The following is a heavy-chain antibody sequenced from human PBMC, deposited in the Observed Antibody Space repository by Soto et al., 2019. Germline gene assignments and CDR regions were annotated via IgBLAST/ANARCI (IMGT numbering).Heavy chain of an antibody. CDR3: ARDRAYYYDSSGYYYVLDY. CDR1: GYTFTSYG. D-gene: IGHD3-22*01. CDR2: ISAYNGNT. J-gene: IGHJ4*02. V-gene: IGHV1-18*04. Sequence: ASVKVSCKASGYTFTSYGISWVRQAPVQGLEWMGWISAYNGNTNYAQKLQGRVTMTTDTSTSTAYMELRSLRSDDTAVYYCARDRAYYYDSSGYYYVLDYWGQGTLVTVSS.